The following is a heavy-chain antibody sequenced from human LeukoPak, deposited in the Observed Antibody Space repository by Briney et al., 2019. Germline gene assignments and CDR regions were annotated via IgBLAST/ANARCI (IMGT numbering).Heavy chain of an antibody. CDR1: GGSISSSSYY. CDR3: ARERSSGYYFDY. CDR2: IYYSGST. V-gene: IGHV4-31*03. D-gene: IGHD3-22*01. J-gene: IGHJ4*02. Sequence: PSETLSLTCTVSGGSISSSSYYWGWIRQHPGKGLEWIGYIYYSGSTYYNPSLKSRVTISVDTSKNQFSLKLSSVTAADTAVYYCARERSSGYYFDYWGQGTLVTVSS.